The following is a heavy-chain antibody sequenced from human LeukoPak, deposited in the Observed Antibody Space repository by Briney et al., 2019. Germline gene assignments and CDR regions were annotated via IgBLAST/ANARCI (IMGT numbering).Heavy chain of an antibody. CDR2: ISYDGSNK. Sequence: GGSLRLSCAASGFTFSTYGMHWVRQAPGKGLEWVAVISYDGSNKYYADSVKGRFTISRDNSKNTLYLQMNSLRAEDTAVYYCARAALSALGATYFDYWGQGTLVTVSS. D-gene: IGHD1-26*01. CDR1: GFTFSTYG. J-gene: IGHJ4*02. CDR3: ARAALSALGATYFDY. V-gene: IGHV3-30*03.